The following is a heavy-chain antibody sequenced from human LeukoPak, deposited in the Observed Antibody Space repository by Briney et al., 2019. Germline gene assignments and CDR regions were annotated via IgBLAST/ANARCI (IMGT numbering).Heavy chain of an antibody. J-gene: IGHJ4*02. D-gene: IGHD3-3*01. Sequence: PSETLSLTCTVSGGSISSYYWSWIRQPPGKGLEWIGYIYYSGSTNYNPSLKSRVTISVDTSKNQFSLKLSSVTAADTAVYYCARVGRLKKGFGVVTEPFNYWGQGTLVTVSS. V-gene: IGHV4-59*12. CDR2: IYYSGST. CDR1: GGSISSYY. CDR3: ARVGRLKKGFGVVTEPFNY.